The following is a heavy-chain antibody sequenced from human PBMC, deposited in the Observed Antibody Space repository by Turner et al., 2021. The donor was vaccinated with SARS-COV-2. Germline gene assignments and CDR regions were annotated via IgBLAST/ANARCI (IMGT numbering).Heavy chain of an antibody. D-gene: IGHD6-6*01. CDR3: ARDRVQLGPVGMDV. Sequence: QVQLQESGPGLVKPSAPLSLTCTVSGGSISSYYWSWIRQPAGKGLELIGRIYTSGSTNYNPSLKSRVTMSVDTPKNQFSLKLSSVTAADTAVYYCARDRVQLGPVGMDVWGQGTTVTVSS. CDR2: IYTSGST. V-gene: IGHV4-4*07. J-gene: IGHJ6*02. CDR1: GGSISSYY.